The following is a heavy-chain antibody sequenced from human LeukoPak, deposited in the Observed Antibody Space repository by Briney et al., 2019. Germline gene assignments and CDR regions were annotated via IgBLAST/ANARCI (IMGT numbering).Heavy chain of an antibody. V-gene: IGHV3-21*01. Sequence: PGGSLRLSCAASGFTFSSYSMNWVRQAPGKGLEWVSSISSSSSYIYYADSVKGRFTISRDNAKNSLYLQMNSLRAEDTAVYYCARDVTAVVPFDYWGQGTLVTVSS. CDR3: ARDVTAVVPFDY. D-gene: IGHD5-18*01. CDR1: GFTFSSYS. J-gene: IGHJ4*02. CDR2: ISSSSSYI.